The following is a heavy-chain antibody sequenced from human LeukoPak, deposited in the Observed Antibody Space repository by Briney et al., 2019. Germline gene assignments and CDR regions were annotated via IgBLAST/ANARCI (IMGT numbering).Heavy chain of an antibody. CDR3: AKVSIYEQWLVREVAYDY. CDR2: ISGSGGST. V-gene: IGHV3-23*01. Sequence: GGSLRLSCAASGFTFSSYGMSWVRQAPGKGLEWVSAISGSGGSTYYADSVKGRFTISRDNSKNTLYLQMNSLRAEDTAVYYCAKVSIYEQWLVREVAYDYWGQGTLVTVSS. J-gene: IGHJ4*02. D-gene: IGHD6-19*01. CDR1: GFTFSSYG.